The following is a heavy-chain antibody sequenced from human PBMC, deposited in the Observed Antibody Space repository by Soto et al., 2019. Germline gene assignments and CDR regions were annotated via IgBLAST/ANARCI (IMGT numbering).Heavy chain of an antibody. CDR1: GYTFTSYG. CDR2: MSAYNGNT. J-gene: IGHJ4*02. Sequence: QVQLVQSGAEVKKPGASVKVSCKASGYTFTSYGISWVRQVPGQGLEWMGLMSAYNGNTHYAQELKGRVTMTTDTATITAHMDLRSLRSDDTAVYYCAREPNYFDYWGQGTLVTVSS. CDR3: AREPNYFDY. V-gene: IGHV1-18*01.